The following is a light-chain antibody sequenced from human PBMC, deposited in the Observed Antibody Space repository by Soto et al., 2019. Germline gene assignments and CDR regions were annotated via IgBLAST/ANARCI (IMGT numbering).Light chain of an antibody. CDR1: QTISTW. V-gene: IGKV1-5*03. CDR3: QQYNSYWK. Sequence: DIQITHSPSALSASVVDGVTITCLASQTISTWLAWYQQKPGRAPKLLIYKASSLESGVPSRFSGSGYGTEFTLTISSLQPDDFATYYCQQYNSYWKFGQGTKVDIK. J-gene: IGKJ1*01. CDR2: KAS.